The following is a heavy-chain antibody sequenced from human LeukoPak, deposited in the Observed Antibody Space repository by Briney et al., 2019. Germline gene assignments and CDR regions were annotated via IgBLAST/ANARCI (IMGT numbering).Heavy chain of an antibody. J-gene: IGHJ4*02. CDR2: INPSSGST. CDR1: GYTLTELS. V-gene: IGHV1-46*01. CDR3: ARAYSGSYGYDY. D-gene: IGHD1-26*01. Sequence: ASVKVSCKVSGYTLTELSMHWVRQAPGQGLEWMGIINPSSGSTNYAQKFQGRVTMTRDTSTSTVYMELSSLRSEDSAVYYCARAYSGSYGYDYWGQGTLVSVSS.